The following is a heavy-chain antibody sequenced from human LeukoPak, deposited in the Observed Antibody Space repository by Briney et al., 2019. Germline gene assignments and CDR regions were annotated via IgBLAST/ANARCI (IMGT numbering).Heavy chain of an antibody. D-gene: IGHD2-15*01. CDR3: AKVLTPHCSGGSCYDPDFDY. CDR2: ISYDGSSK. CDR1: GFTFSSYG. V-gene: IGHV3-30*18. Sequence: GGSLRLSCAASGFTFSSYGMHWVRQAPGKGLEWVAVISYDGSSKYYADSVKGRFTVSRDNSKNTLYLQMNSLRAEDTAVYYCAKVLTPHCSGGSCYDPDFDYWGQGTLVTVSS. J-gene: IGHJ4*02.